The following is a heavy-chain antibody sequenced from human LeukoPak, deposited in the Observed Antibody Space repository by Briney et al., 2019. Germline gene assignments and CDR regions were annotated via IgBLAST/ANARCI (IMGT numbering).Heavy chain of an antibody. D-gene: IGHD4/OR15-4a*01. CDR2: INPGGGYT. Sequence: GASVKVSCKASGYTFTRHFIHRVRQAPGQGLEWMGIINPGGGYTRFAQKFQGRVTMSTDTSTSTVYMELSSLRSEDTAVYYCARDGANYAFDICGQGTMVTVSS. J-gene: IGHJ3*02. CDR1: GYTFTRHF. V-gene: IGHV1-46*01. CDR3: ARDGANYAFDI.